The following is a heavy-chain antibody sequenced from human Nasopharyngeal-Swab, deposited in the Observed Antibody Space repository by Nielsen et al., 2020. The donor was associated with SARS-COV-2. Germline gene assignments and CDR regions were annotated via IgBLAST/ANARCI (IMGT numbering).Heavy chain of an antibody. CDR2: IYYSGST. CDR3: AGHRGIYYYYYGMDV. Sequence: GSLRLSCTVSGGSISSSSYYWGWIRQPPGKGLEWIGSIYYSGSTYYNPSLKSRVTISVDTSKNQFSLKLSSVTAADTAVYYCAGHRGIYYYYYGMDVWGQGTTVTVSS. J-gene: IGHJ6*02. CDR1: GGSISSSSYY. D-gene: IGHD3-10*01. V-gene: IGHV4-39*01.